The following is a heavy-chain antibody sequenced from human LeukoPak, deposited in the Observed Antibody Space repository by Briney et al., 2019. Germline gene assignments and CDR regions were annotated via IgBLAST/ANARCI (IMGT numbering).Heavy chain of an antibody. CDR2: IYYSGST. Sequence: SETLSLTCTVSGGSISSYYWSWIRQPPGKGLEWIGYIYYSGSTNYNPSLKSLVTISVDTSKNQFSLKLSSVTAADTAVYYCARINYYGSGSRDAFDIWGQGTMVTVSS. J-gene: IGHJ3*02. D-gene: IGHD3-10*01. CDR3: ARINYYGSGSRDAFDI. V-gene: IGHV4-59*01. CDR1: GGSISSYY.